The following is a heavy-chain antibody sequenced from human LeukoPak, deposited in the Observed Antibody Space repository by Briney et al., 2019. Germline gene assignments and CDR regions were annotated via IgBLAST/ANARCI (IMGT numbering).Heavy chain of an antibody. Sequence: GASVKVSCKASGYTFTSYGISWVRQAPGQGLEWMGWISAYNGNTNYAQKLQGRVTMTTDTSTSTAYMELRSLRSDDTAVYYCARGKERELSPSTFDYWGQGTLVTVSS. CDR1: GYTFTSYG. V-gene: IGHV1-18*01. CDR2: ISAYNGNT. D-gene: IGHD1-26*01. J-gene: IGHJ4*02. CDR3: ARGKERELSPSTFDY.